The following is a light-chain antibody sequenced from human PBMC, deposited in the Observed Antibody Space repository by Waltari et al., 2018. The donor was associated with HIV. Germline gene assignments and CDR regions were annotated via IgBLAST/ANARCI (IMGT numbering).Light chain of an antibody. CDR2: DAS. CDR1: QGISGA. V-gene: IGKV1-13*02. J-gene: IGKJ4*01. Sequence: AIQLTQSPPSLSACVRDRVTITCQARQGISGALAWFQQKPGKPPKVLTYDASKLKSGAPSRFSCSGSATDFSLTLSSLQPEDVAAFYGEQLYTYPLTFGGGTKVEIK. CDR3: EQLYTYPLT.